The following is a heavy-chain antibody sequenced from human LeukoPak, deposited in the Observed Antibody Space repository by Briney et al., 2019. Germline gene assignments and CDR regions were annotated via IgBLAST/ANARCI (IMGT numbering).Heavy chain of an antibody. D-gene: IGHD1-1*01. V-gene: IGHV3-21*01. CDR1: GFTFSSYS. Sequence: KSGGSLRLSCAASGFTFSSYSMNWVRQAPGKGLEWVSSISSSTNYIYYADSVKGRFTISRDNANNSLYLQMNSLRAEDTAVYYCARDYTRTTGWFDPWGQGTLVTVSS. CDR2: ISSSTNYI. J-gene: IGHJ5*02. CDR3: ARDYTRTTGWFDP.